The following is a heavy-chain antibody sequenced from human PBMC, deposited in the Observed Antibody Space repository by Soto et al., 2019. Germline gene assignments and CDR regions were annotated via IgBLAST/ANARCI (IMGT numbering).Heavy chain of an antibody. CDR2: ISAYNHYT. J-gene: IGHJ4*02. Sequence: QVDLVKSGPEVRKPGASVNVSCKASGYTFSTYGISWVRQAPGQGLEWMGWISAYNHYTNYAQKFQDRVTMTTDTSTNTAYMELRSLTSGDTAMYFCARVGPSREVPYPFEYWGQGTLVTVSS. V-gene: IGHV1-18*01. CDR3: ARVGPSREVPYPFEY. D-gene: IGHD1-26*01. CDR1: GYTFSTYG.